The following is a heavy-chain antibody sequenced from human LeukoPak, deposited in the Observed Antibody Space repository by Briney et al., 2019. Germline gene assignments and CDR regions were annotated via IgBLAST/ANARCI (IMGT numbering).Heavy chain of an antibody. D-gene: IGHD2-15*01. CDR1: GGSISSSSYY. V-gene: IGHV4-39*07. CDR3: ATEWWLDL. Sequence: SETLSLTCTVSGGSISSSSYYWGWIRQPPGKGLEWIGNIYYSGSTYYNPSLKSRVTISVDTSKNQFSLKLSSVTAADTAVYYCATEWWLDLWGRGTLVTVSS. J-gene: IGHJ2*01. CDR2: IYYSGST.